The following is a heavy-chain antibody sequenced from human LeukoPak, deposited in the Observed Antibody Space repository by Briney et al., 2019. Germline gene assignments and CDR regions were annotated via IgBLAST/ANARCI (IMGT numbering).Heavy chain of an antibody. D-gene: IGHD4-11*01. CDR2: IYYSGST. V-gene: IGHV4-39*07. J-gene: IGHJ5*02. CDR1: GGSISSSSYY. Sequence: PSETLSLTCTVSGGSISSSSYYWGWIRQPPGKGLEWIGSIYYSGSTYYNPSLKSRVTISVDTSKNQFSLNLSSVTAADTAVYYCARATTVSRNWFDPWGQGTLVTVSS. CDR3: ARATTVSRNWFDP.